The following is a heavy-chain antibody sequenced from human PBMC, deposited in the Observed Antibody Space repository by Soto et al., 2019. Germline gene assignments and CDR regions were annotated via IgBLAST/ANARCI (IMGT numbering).Heavy chain of an antibody. Sequence: GGSLRLSCAVSGFTFSSYSMNWVRQAPGKGLEWVSSISSSSSYIYYADSVKGRFTISRDNAKNSLYLQMNSLRAEDTAVYYCARDLKVRGLNDYYYYGMDVWGQGTTVTVSS. V-gene: IGHV3-21*01. CDR3: ARDLKVRGLNDYYYYGMDV. CDR2: ISSSSSYI. J-gene: IGHJ6*02. CDR1: GFTFSSYS. D-gene: IGHD3-10*01.